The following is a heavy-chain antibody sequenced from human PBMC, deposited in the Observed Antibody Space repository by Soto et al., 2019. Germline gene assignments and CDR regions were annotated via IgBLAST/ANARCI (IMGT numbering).Heavy chain of an antibody. D-gene: IGHD3-10*01. V-gene: IGHV4-34*01. J-gene: IGHJ4*02. CDR1: GGSFSGYY. CDR3: ALPTYSGSYYSGVSFDY. Sequence: SETLSLTCAVYGGSFSGYYWSWIRQPPGKGLEWIGEINHSGSTNYNPSLKSRVTISVDTSKNQFSLKLSSVTAADTAVYYCALPTYSGSYYSGVSFDYWGQGTLVTVSS. CDR2: INHSGST.